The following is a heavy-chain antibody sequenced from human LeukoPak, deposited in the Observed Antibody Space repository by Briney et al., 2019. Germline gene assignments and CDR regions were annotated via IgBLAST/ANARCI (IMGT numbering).Heavy chain of an antibody. V-gene: IGHV1-69*06. CDR3: ARGMVVAATIGYYYYYMDV. J-gene: IGHJ6*03. Sequence: ASVKVSCKASGGTFSSYAISWVRQAPGQGLEWMGGIIPIFGTANYAQKFQGRVTITADKSTSTAHMELSSLRSEDTAVYYCARGMVVAATIGYYYYYMDVWGKGTTVTVSS. CDR1: GGTFSSYA. CDR2: IIPIFGTA. D-gene: IGHD2-15*01.